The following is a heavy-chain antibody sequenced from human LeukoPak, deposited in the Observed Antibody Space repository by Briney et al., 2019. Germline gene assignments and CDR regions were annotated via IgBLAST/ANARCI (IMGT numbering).Heavy chain of an antibody. CDR1: GFTFSSYC. CDR2: IKQDGSEK. Sequence: GGSLRLSCVASGFTFSSYCISWVRHAPGKGLEWVANIKQDGSEKYYVDSVKGRFTISRDNAKNSLYLQMNSLRAEDTAVYYCAREYYDFWSGYYADYWGQGTLVTVSS. J-gene: IGHJ4*02. D-gene: IGHD3-3*01. V-gene: IGHV3-7*03. CDR3: AREYYDFWSGYYADY.